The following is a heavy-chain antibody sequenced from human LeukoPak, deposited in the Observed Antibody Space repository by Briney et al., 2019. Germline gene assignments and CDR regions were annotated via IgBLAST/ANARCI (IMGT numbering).Heavy chain of an antibody. J-gene: IGHJ4*02. CDR3: AKDQMYYYGSGSYPSLDY. Sequence: GGSLRLCCAASGFTFSSYAMNWVRQAAGKGLEWVSAISGSGGSTYYADSVKGRFTISRDNSKNTLYLQMNSLRAEDTAVYYCAKDQMYYYGSGSYPSLDYWGQGTLVTVSS. D-gene: IGHD3-10*01. CDR2: ISGSGGST. CDR1: GFTFSSYA. V-gene: IGHV3-23*01.